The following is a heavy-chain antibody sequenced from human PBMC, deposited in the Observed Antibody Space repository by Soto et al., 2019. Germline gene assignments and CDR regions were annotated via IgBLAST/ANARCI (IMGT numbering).Heavy chain of an antibody. CDR1: GFIFSDYG. CDR3: VPNFDY. V-gene: IGHV3-30*03. CDR2: ISNNSSHE. Sequence: QVEVVQSGGGVVQPGTSARLSCKASGFIFSDYGVHWARQAPGKGLQWVAFISNNSSHEYYADSVKGRFTISRDNSQNTVYLHLKSLRPEDTAVYYCVPNFDYWGQGTRVNVSP. J-gene: IGHJ4*02.